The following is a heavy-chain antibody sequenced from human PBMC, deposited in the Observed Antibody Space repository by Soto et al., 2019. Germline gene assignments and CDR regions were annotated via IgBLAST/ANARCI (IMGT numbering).Heavy chain of an antibody. J-gene: IGHJ6*02. CDR2: ISYDGSNK. D-gene: IGHD5-18*01. CDR3: AKDMQLWLKFYYYYYGMDV. Sequence: VAVISYDGSNKYYADSVKGRFTISRDNSKNTLYLQMNSLRAEDTAVYYCAKDMQLWLKFYYYYYGMDVWGQGTTVTVSS. V-gene: IGHV3-30*18.